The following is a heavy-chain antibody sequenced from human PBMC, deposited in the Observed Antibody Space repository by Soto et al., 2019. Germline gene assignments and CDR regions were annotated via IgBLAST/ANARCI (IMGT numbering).Heavy chain of an antibody. V-gene: IGHV3-23*01. J-gene: IGHJ4*02. CDR2: ISGSGGST. D-gene: IGHD3-3*01. Sequence: SLRLSCAASGFTFSSYAMSWVRQAPGKGLEWVSAISGSGGSTYYADSVKGRFTISRDNSKNTLYLQMNSLRAEDTAVYYCARAENYDFWSGYLPFDYWGQGTLVTVSS. CDR1: GFTFSSYA. CDR3: ARAENYDFWSGYLPFDY.